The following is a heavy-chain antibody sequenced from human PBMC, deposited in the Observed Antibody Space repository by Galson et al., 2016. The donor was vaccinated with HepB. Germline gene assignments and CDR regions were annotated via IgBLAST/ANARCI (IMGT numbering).Heavy chain of an antibody. J-gene: IGHJ4*02. Sequence: SLRLSCAASGFTFSRYGMHWVRQAPGKGLEWVAVISYDGSNKNYADSVKGRFTISRDDSKNTLYLQMKSLRAEDTAVYYCVKDDGTMIVFPFDSWGQGTLV. D-gene: IGHD3-22*01. V-gene: IGHV3-30*18. CDR1: GFTFSRYG. CDR2: ISYDGSNK. CDR3: VKDDGTMIVFPFDS.